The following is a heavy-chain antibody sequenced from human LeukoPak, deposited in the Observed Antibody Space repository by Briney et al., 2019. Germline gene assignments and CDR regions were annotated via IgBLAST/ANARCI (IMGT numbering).Heavy chain of an antibody. CDR1: GFTFSSYD. D-gene: IGHD3-16*01. J-gene: IGHJ6*02. CDR2: IGTAGDT. Sequence: PGGSLRLSCAASGFTFSSYDMHWVRQATGKGLEWVSAIGTAGDTYYPGSVKGRFTISRDNPKNTLYLQMNSLRGEDTAVYYCAKAFNYFYYGMDVWGQGTTVTVCS. V-gene: IGHV3-13*01. CDR3: AKAFNYFYYGMDV.